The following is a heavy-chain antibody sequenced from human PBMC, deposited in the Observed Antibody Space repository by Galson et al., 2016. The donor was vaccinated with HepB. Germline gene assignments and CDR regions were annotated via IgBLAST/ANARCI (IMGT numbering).Heavy chain of an antibody. CDR3: ASHCGGDCYNNLADAFDI. J-gene: IGHJ3*02. V-gene: IGHV4-39*01. CDR1: SGSISGSRYY. CDR2: VYYSGTA. Sequence: SETLSLTCTVSSGSISGSRYYWGWIRQPPGKGLEWIGSVYYSGTAYYDPSLKSRVSISVDTSKNQFSLRLSSVTAADTAVYYCASHCGGDCYNNLADAFDIWGRGTMVTVSS. D-gene: IGHD2-21*01.